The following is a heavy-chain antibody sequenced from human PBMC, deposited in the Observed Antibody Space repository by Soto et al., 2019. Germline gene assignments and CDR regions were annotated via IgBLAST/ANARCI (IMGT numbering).Heavy chain of an antibody. Sequence: SETLSLTCTVSGGSISSYYWSWIRQPAGKGLEWIGRIYTSGSTNYNPSLKSRVTISVDKSKNQFSLRLTSMTAADTAMYYCAKKVPAALRLYYFFGLDVWGQGTTVTVSS. CDR2: IYTSGST. D-gene: IGHD2-15*01. V-gene: IGHV4-4*07. CDR1: GGSISSYY. J-gene: IGHJ6*02. CDR3: AKKVPAALRLYYFFGLDV.